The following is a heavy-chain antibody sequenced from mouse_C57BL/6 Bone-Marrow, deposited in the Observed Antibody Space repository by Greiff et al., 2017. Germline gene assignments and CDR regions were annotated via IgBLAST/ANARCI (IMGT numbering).Heavy chain of an antibody. V-gene: IGHV5-12*01. J-gene: IGHJ4*01. CDR2: ISNGGGST. D-gene: IGHD3-3*01. Sequence: DVMLVESGGGLVQPGGSLKLSCAASGFTFSDYYMYWVRQTPEKRLEWVAYISNGGGSTYYPDTVKGRFTISRDNAKNTLYLQMSRLKSEDTAMYYCARHRGHYYAMDYWGQGTSVTVSS. CDR1: GFTFSDYY. CDR3: ARHRGHYYAMDY.